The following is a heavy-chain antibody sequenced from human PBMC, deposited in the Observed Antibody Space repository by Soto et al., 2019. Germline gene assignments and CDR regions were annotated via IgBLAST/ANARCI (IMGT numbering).Heavy chain of an antibody. V-gene: IGHV4-31*03. CDR2: IYYRGST. CDR3: ARDHDSSGYYHA. J-gene: IGHJ5*02. CDR1: GGSISSGGYY. D-gene: IGHD3-22*01. Sequence: QVQLQESGPGLVKPSQTLSLTCTVSGGSISSGGYYWSWIRQHPGKGLEWIGYIYYRGSTYYNPSLKSRVTISVDTSKNQFSLKLSSVTAADTAVYYCARDHDSSGYYHAWGQGTLVTVSS.